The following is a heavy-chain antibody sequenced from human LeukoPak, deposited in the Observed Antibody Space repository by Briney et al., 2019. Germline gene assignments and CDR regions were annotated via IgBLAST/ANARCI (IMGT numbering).Heavy chain of an antibody. V-gene: IGHV4-59*01. CDR3: ARGPTVPIAVAGNFDY. CDR2: IYYSGST. J-gene: IGHJ4*02. Sequence: SETPSLTCTVSGGSISSYYWSWIRQPPGKGLEWIGYIYYSGSTNYNPSLKSRVTISVDTSKNQFSLKLSSVTAADTAVYYCARGPTVPIAVAGNFDYWGQGTLVTVSS. CDR1: GGSISSYY. D-gene: IGHD6-19*01.